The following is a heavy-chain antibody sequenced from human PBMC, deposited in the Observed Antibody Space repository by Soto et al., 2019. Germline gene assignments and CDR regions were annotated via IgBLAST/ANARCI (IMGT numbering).Heavy chain of an antibody. J-gene: IGHJ4*02. CDR3: AKEALTVAGNNFDS. CDR2: ISGSCAGT. D-gene: IGHD6-19*01. CDR1: GFTFTTYA. Sequence: EIELLESGGGLVQPGGSLRLSCAASGFTFTTYAMGWVRQAPGKGLEWVSSISGSCAGTFYADSVKGRFTISRDNAKKMVYLQMNGLRADDTAVYYCAKEALTVAGNNFDSWGQGTLVTVSS. V-gene: IGHV3-23*01.